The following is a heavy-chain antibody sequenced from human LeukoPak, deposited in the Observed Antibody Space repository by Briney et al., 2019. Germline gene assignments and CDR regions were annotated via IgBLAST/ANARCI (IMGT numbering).Heavy chain of an antibody. CDR2: ISYDGSNK. CDR1: GLNFSSYG. CDR3: ARDRPITARFDY. D-gene: IGHD3-16*01. J-gene: IGHJ4*02. V-gene: IGHV3-30*03. Sequence: GGSLRLSCAASGLNFSSYGMHWVRQAPGKGLEWVAVISYDGSNKYYADSVKGRFTISRDNSKNTVYLQMNSLSSEDTAVYYCARDRPITARFDYWGQGTLVTVSS.